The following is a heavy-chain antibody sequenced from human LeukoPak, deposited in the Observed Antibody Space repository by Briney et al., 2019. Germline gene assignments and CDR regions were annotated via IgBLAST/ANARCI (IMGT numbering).Heavy chain of an antibody. CDR3: ARGATVVTSVDY. V-gene: IGHV4-34*01. CDR1: GGSFSGYY. D-gene: IGHD4-23*01. J-gene: IGHJ4*02. CDR2: INHSGST. Sequence: PSETLSLTCAVYGGSFSGYYWSWIRQPPGKGLEWIGEINHSGSTSYNPSLKSRVTISVDTSKNQFSLKLSSVTAADTAVYYCARGATVVTSVDYWGQGTLVTVSS.